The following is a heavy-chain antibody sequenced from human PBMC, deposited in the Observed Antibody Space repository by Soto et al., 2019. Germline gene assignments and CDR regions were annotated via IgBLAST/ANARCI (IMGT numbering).Heavy chain of an antibody. Sequence: GGSLRLSCAASGFTFSSYAMHWVRQAPGKGLEWVAVISYDGSNKYYADSVKGRFTISRDNSKNTLYLQMNSLRAEDTAVYYCAREPSRDYYDSSGYPGDFDYWGQGTLVTVSS. V-gene: IGHV3-30-3*01. CDR3: AREPSRDYYDSSGYPGDFDY. J-gene: IGHJ4*02. CDR2: ISYDGSNK. CDR1: GFTFSSYA. D-gene: IGHD3-22*01.